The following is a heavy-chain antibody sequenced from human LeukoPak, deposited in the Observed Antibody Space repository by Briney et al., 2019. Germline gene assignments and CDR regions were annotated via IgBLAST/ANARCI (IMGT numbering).Heavy chain of an antibody. CDR2: FDPKDGET. Sequence: ASVKVSCKVSGYTLTELSMHWVRQAPGKGLEWMGGFDPKDGETIYAQKFQGRVTMTEDTSTDTAYMELSSLRSEDTAVYYCATTTSITIFGGYWGQGTLVTVSS. CDR3: ATTTSITIFGGY. D-gene: IGHD3-3*01. V-gene: IGHV1-24*01. CDR1: GYTLTELS. J-gene: IGHJ4*02.